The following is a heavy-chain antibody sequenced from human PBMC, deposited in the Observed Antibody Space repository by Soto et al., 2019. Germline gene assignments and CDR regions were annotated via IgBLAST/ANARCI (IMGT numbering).Heavy chain of an antibody. J-gene: IGHJ6*03. Sequence: GSLRLSCAASGFTFSSYWMSWVRQAPGKGLEWIASIYYSGSTYYKPSLKSRVTISMDTSRNQFSLHLSSVTAADTAIYYCARRTILGSFYYYRDVWGKGTTVTVSS. CDR3: ARRTILGSFYYYRDV. CDR2: IYYSGST. D-gene: IGHD2-15*01. V-gene: IGHV4-39*01. CDR1: GFTFSSYW.